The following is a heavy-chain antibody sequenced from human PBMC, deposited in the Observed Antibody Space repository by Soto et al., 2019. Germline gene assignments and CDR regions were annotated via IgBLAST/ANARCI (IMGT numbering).Heavy chain of an antibody. D-gene: IGHD3-22*01. Sequence: DPVKVSCKASGYTFTSCGISRVRQAPGQGLEWMGGISAYNGNTNYAQKLQGRVTMTTDTSTSTAYMELRSLRSDDTAVYYCARAGRYYDSSAHLFDYWGQGTLVTVSS. CDR3: ARAGRYYDSSAHLFDY. V-gene: IGHV1-18*01. CDR1: GYTFTSCG. CDR2: ISAYNGNT. J-gene: IGHJ4*02.